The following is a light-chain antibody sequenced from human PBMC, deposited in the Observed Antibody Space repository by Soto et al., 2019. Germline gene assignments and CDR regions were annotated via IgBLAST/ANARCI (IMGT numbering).Light chain of an antibody. CDR3: AAWDDSLSGVV. Sequence: QSVLNQPPSASGTPGQRVTISCSGSSSNIGSNYVFWYQHLPGTAPKLLIYRNNQRPSGVPDRFSGSKSGTSASLAISGLRSEDETDYYCAAWDDSLSGVVFGGGTQLTVL. V-gene: IGLV1-47*01. J-gene: IGLJ2*01. CDR1: SSNIGSNY. CDR2: RNN.